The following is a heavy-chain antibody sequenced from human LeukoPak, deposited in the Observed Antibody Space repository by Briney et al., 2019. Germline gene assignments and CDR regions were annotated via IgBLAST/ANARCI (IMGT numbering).Heavy chain of an antibody. CDR3: ARVSGWYWFDN. CDR1: GFSFSTYA. CDR2: ISSNGRIT. J-gene: IGHJ4*01. D-gene: IGHD6-19*01. V-gene: IGHV3-64*01. Sequence: GGSLRLSCEASGFSFSTYAMHWVRQAPGKGLEYVSAISSNGRITYYANSVKGRFTISRDNSKNTLYLQMGSLRAEDMAVYYCARVSGWYWFDNWGQGTLVTVSS.